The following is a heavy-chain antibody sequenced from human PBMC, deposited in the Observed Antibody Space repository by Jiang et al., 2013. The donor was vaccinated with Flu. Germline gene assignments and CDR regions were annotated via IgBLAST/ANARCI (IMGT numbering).Heavy chain of an antibody. CDR1: GFTFSSYG. CDR3: ARDGGIAAAGTYGMDV. Sequence: VQLLESGGGVVQPGRSLRLSCAASGFTFSSYGMHWVRQAPGKGLEWVAVIWYDGSNKYYADSVKGRFTISRDNSKNTLYLQMNSLRAEDTAVYYCARDGGIAAAGTYGMDVWGKGTTVTVSS. D-gene: IGHD6-13*01. J-gene: IGHJ6*04. CDR2: IWYDGSNK. V-gene: IGHV3-33*01.